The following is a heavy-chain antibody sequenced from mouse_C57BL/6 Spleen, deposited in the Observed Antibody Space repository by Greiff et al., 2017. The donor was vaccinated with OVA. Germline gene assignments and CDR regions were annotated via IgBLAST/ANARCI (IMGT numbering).Heavy chain of an antibody. D-gene: IGHD2-4*01. Sequence: VQLQQSGPELVKPGASVKISCKASGYAFSSSWMNWVKQRPGKGLEWIGRIYPGDGDTNYNGKFKGKATLTADKSSSTAYMQLSSLTSEDSAVYFCARWGDYDAFDYWGQGTTLTVSS. CDR3: ARWGDYDAFDY. J-gene: IGHJ2*01. CDR2: IYPGDGDT. CDR1: GYAFSSSW. V-gene: IGHV1-82*01.